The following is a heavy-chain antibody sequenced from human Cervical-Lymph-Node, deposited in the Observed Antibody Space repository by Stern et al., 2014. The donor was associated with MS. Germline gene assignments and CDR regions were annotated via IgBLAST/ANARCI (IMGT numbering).Heavy chain of an antibody. D-gene: IGHD2-15*01. CDR2: INCSGRYT. CDR3: ARKGRSIVNAFDI. CDR1: GFEFDDYG. V-gene: IGHV3-20*04. J-gene: IGHJ3*02. Sequence: EVQLVESGGGMVRPGGSLRLSCAGSGFEFDDYGVNWVRQAPGKGLEWVSSINCSGRYTAYVDSVKGRFTISRDNTKDSLYLPMNSLRGEDTALYYCARKGRSIVNAFDIWGQGTMVIVSS.